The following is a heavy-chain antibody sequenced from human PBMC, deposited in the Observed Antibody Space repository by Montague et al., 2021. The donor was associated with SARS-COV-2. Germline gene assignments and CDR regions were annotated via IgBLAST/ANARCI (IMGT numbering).Heavy chain of an antibody. D-gene: IGHD3-10*01. CDR3: SRGGGMIRGVVDF. V-gene: IGHV3-20*01. J-gene: IGHJ4*02. CDR2: ISRSGDST. Sequence: SLRLSCAASGFTFDDYGMSWVRQAPGKGLEWVCGISRSGDSTAYGDSVKGRFTRDNAKNSLYLQMNSLRVEDTAFYHCSRGGGMIRGVVDFWGQGILVSVSS. CDR1: GFTFDDYG.